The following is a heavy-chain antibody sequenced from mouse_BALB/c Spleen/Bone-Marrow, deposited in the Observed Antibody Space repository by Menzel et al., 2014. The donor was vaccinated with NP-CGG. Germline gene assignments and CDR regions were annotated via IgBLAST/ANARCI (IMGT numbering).Heavy chain of an antibody. CDR2: IHPSDTET. CDR1: GYSFTSYW. J-gene: IGHJ3*01. CDR3: ARLEGNYGSSFAY. V-gene: IGHV1-61*01. D-gene: IGHD1-1*01. Sequence: QVQLQQSGAELVRPGASVKLSCKASGYSFTSYWMNWVKQRPGHGLEWIGMIHPSDTETRLNQRFKDKATLTVDKSSSTAYMQLNSPTSEDSAVYYCARLEGNYGSSFAYWGQRTPVTAPA.